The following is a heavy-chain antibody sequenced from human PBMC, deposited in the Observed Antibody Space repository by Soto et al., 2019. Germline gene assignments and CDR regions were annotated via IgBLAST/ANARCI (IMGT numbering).Heavy chain of an antibody. D-gene: IGHD2-15*01. Sequence: GGSLRLSCAASGFTFSSYAMSWVRQAPGKGLEWVSAISGSGGSTYYADSVKGRFTISRDNSKNTLYLQMNSLRAEDTAVYYCAKRADCSGGSCYPILPEGDKYYFDYWGQGTLVTVSS. CDR3: AKRADCSGGSCYPILPEGDKYYFDY. J-gene: IGHJ4*02. CDR2: ISGSGGST. CDR1: GFTFSSYA. V-gene: IGHV3-23*01.